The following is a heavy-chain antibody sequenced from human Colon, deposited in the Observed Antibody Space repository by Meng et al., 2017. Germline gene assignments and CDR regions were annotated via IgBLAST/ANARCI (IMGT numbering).Heavy chain of an antibody. CDR2: ICYSGSP. D-gene: IGHD1-7*01. Sequence: QVQLQESRPGRVRPSETLSLSAAVSGRVIITYCWSWIRQSPRKGLEWIGSICYSGSPNYNPSLKSRVTISVVTSKKISLTLTSVTPDDTAVYYCASGGELWPQGWGQGSLVTVSS. CDR1: GRVIITYC. J-gene: IGHJ4*02. CDR3: ASGGELWPQG. V-gene: IGHV4-59*01.